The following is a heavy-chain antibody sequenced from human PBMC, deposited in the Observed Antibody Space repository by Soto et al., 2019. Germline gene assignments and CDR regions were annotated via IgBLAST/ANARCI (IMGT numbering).Heavy chain of an antibody. CDR1: GYTFTSYG. CDR3: ARDTYYYDSSGYVPFDY. CDR2: ISAYNGNT. J-gene: IGHJ4*02. V-gene: IGHV1-18*04. D-gene: IGHD3-22*01. Sequence: QVQLVQSGAEVKKPGASVKVSCKASGYTFTSYGISWVRQAPGQGLEWMGWISAYNGNTNYAQKLQGRVNTTTDTSTSTAYMELRSLRSDDTAVYYCARDTYYYDSSGYVPFDYWGQGTLVTVSS.